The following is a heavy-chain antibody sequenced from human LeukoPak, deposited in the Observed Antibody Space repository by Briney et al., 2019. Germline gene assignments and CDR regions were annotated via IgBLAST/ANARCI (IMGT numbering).Heavy chain of an antibody. CDR3: ARSPGSYSPNWFDP. Sequence: ASVKLSCKAFGYTFSNYAVNWVRQAPGQRLQWMGWINAGNGNTKYSQEFQGRITIIRDTSANTVYMELSSLRSEDTAVYYCARSPGSYSPNWFDPWGQGTLVTVSS. CDR1: GYTFSNYA. CDR2: INAGNGNT. D-gene: IGHD3-10*01. V-gene: IGHV1-3*03. J-gene: IGHJ5*02.